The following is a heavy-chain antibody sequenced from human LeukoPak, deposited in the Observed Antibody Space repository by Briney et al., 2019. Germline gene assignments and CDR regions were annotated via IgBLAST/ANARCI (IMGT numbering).Heavy chain of an antibody. D-gene: IGHD5-18*01. Sequence: SGPTLVNPTQTLTLTCTFSGFSLSTSGVGVGWIRQPPGKALEWLALIYWDDDKRYSPSLKSGLTITKDTSKNQVVLTMTNMVPVDTATYYCAHRHGYSYGGDYYYYHMDVWGKGTTVTISS. J-gene: IGHJ6*03. CDR1: GFSLSTSGVG. V-gene: IGHV2-5*02. CDR2: IYWDDDK. CDR3: AHRHGYSYGGDYYYYHMDV.